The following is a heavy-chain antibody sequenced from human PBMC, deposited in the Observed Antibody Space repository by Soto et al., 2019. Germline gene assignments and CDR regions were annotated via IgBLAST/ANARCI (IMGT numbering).Heavy chain of an antibody. CDR1: GFTFSSHC. J-gene: IGHJ6*02. CDR3: ARFYYDSSGYLPSPYYYYYGMDV. V-gene: IGHV3-7*04. D-gene: IGHD3-22*01. CDR2: IKQDGSEK. Sequence: GGSLRLSCAASGFTFSSHCMSWVRQAPGKGLEWVANIKQDGSEKYYVDSVKSGFTISRDNAKNSLYLQVNSLSGEDTAVYYCARFYYDSSGYLPSPYYYYYGMDVWGQGTTVTVSS.